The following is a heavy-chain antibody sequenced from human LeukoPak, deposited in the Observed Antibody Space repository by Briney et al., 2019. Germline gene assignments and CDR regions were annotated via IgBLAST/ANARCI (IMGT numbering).Heavy chain of an antibody. Sequence: PGGSLRLSCAASGFTFSSYRMSWVRQAPGKGLEWVANIKQDGSEKYYVDSVKGRFTISRDNAKNSLYLQMNSLRAEDTAVYYCARDLGPWYDFWSGYFGYWGQGTLVTVSS. CDR3: ARDLGPWYDFWSGYFGY. V-gene: IGHV3-7*01. J-gene: IGHJ4*02. CDR1: GFTFSSYR. D-gene: IGHD3-3*01. CDR2: IKQDGSEK.